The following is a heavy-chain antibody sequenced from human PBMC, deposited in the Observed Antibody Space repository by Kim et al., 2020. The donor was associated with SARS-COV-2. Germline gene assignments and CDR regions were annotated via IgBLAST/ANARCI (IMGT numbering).Heavy chain of an antibody. D-gene: IGHD1-1*01. CDR2: INRNNGGT. Sequence: ASVKVSCKASGYTFTSYYLHWVRQAPGQGLEWMGWINRNNGGTNYAQNFQGRVTMTRDTSISTAFIELSGLRSDDTAVYYCATGNEIYYFNYWGQGTLVTVSS. CDR3: ATGNEIYYFNY. V-gene: IGHV1-2*02. CDR1: GYTFTSYY. J-gene: IGHJ4*02.